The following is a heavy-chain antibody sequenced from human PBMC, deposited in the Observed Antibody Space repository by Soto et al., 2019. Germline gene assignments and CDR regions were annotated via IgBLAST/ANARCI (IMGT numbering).Heavy chain of an antibody. CDR1: GLTFSSYA. CDR3: VKEASGWYSRGSFDF. V-gene: IGHV3-23*01. D-gene: IGHD6-19*01. J-gene: IGHJ3*01. Sequence: GGSLRLSCAASGLTFSSYAMNWVRQAPGKGLEWVSVISGTGGSASYADSVKGRFTISRDNSKNTMYLQMNSLRAEDTATYYCVKEASGWYSRGSFDFWGRGTMVTVSS. CDR2: ISGTGGSA.